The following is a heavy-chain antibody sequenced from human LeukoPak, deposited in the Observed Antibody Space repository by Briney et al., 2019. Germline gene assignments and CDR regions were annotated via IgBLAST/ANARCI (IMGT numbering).Heavy chain of an antibody. CDR3: ARGQADWLFPFDY. V-gene: IGHV3-64*01. J-gene: IGHJ4*02. D-gene: IGHD3-9*01. CDR2: ISSNGGST. CDR1: GFTFSSYA. Sequence: GGSLRLSCAASGFTFSSYAMHWVRQAPGKGLEYVSAISSNGGSTYYANSVKGRFTISRDNSKNTLYLQMGSLRAEDMAVYYCARGQADWLFPFDYWGQGTLVTVSS.